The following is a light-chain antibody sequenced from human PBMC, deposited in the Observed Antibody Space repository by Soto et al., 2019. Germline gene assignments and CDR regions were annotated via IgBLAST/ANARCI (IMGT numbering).Light chain of an antibody. Sequence: EIVLTHSPATLSLSPWERATLSCRASQSVSSYLAWYQQKPGQAPRLLIYDASNRATGIPARFSGSGSGTDFTRTISSLEPEDFAVYYCQQRSNWPPLFGGGTKVDIK. CDR2: DAS. CDR3: QQRSNWPPL. CDR1: QSVSSY. J-gene: IGKJ4*01. V-gene: IGKV3-11*01.